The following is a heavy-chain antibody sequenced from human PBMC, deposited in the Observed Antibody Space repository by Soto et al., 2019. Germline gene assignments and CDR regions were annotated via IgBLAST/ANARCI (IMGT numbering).Heavy chain of an antibody. D-gene: IGHD3-22*01. J-gene: IGHJ4*02. CDR1: GFTFSNAW. CDR3: TTENFDYYDSSGSYYFDY. V-gene: IGHV3-15*01. CDR2: IKSKTDGGTT. Sequence: PGGSLRLSCAASGFTFSNAWMSWVRQAPGKGLEWVGRIKSKTDGGTTDYAAPVKGRFTISRDDSKNTLYLQMNSLKTEDTAVYYCTTENFDYYDSSGSYYFDYWGQGTLVTVSS.